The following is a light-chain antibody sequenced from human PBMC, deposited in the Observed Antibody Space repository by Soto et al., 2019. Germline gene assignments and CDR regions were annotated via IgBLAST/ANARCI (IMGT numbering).Light chain of an antibody. Sequence: DIQMTQSPSSLSASVGDRVTITCRASQSISSYLNWYQQKPGKAPKLLIYAASSLQSGVPSRFSGSGSGTDSTLTISSLQPEDFATYYCQQSYSTPYTFAQGTKLEIK. V-gene: IGKV1-39*01. CDR2: AAS. CDR1: QSISSY. CDR3: QQSYSTPYT. J-gene: IGKJ2*01.